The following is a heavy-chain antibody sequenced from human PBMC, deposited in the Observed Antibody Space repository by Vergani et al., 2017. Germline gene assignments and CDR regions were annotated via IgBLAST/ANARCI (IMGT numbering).Heavy chain of an antibody. J-gene: IGHJ5*02. Sequence: QVQLQESGPGLVKPSETLSLTCTVPGGSISSYYWSWIRQPAGKGLEWIGRIYTSGSTNYNPSLKSRVTMSVDTSKNQFSLKLSSVTAAGTAVYYCARGRRGDCSSTSCRSYWFDPWGQGTLVTVSS. CDR2: IYTSGST. CDR3: ARGRRGDCSSTSCRSYWFDP. CDR1: GGSISSYY. D-gene: IGHD2-2*03. V-gene: IGHV4-4*07.